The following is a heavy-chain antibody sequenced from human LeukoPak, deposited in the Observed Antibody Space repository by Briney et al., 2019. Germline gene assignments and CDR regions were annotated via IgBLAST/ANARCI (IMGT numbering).Heavy chain of an antibody. J-gene: IGHJ3*02. D-gene: IGHD3/OR15-3a*01. CDR3: ARDWTETDAFDI. CDR1: GVSVSSGSYY. V-gene: IGHV4-61*01. Sequence: SETLSLTCTVSGVSVSSGSYYWRWLRQPPGKGLEWIGYIYYSGSTNYNPSLKSRVTISVDTSKNQFSLKLSSVTAADTAVYYCARDWTETDAFDIWGQGTMVTVSS. CDR2: IYYSGST.